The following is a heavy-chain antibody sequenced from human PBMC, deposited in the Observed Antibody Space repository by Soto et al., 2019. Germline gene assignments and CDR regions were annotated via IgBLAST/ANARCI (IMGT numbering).Heavy chain of an antibody. CDR2: ISSSSSYI. V-gene: IGHV3-21*01. J-gene: IGHJ5*02. CDR1: GFTFSSYS. CDR3: VTGLTGEGPTSTSAKYNWFDP. D-gene: IGHD7-27*01. Sequence: GGTLRLCCAASGFTFSSYSMNWVRQAPGKGLEWVSSISSSSSYIYYADSVKGRFTISRDNAKNSLYLQMNSLRAEDTAVYYCVTGLTGEGPTSTSAKYNWFDPWGQGTLVTVSS.